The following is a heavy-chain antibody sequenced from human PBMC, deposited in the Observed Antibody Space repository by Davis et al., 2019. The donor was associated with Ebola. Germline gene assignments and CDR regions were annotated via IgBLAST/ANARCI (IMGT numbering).Heavy chain of an antibody. CDR2: MTPNSGNT. CDR1: GYTFTSYD. J-gene: IGHJ6*02. CDR3: ARAEKWPEGYYGMDV. Sequence: AASVKVSCKASGYTFTSYDINWVRQATGQGLEWMGWMTPNSGNTGYEQKFKGRVTLTRNTSISTAYMELSSLRSEDTAVYYCARAEKWPEGYYGMDVWGQGTTVTVSS. D-gene: IGHD5-12*01. V-gene: IGHV1-8*01.